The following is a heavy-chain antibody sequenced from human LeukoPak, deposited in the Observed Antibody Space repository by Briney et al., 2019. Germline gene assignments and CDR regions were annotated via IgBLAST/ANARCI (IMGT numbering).Heavy chain of an antibody. J-gene: IGHJ4*02. D-gene: IGHD3-10*01. V-gene: IGHV3-48*01. CDR3: AKAAVRGDKLYYFDF. CDR1: GFTFSSYS. Sequence: PGGSLRLSCAASGFTFSSYSMNWVRQAPGKGLEWVSYISSSSSTIYYADSVKGRFTISRDNSKNTLYLQMNSLRAEDTAVYYCAKAAVRGDKLYYFDFWGQGTPVTVSS. CDR2: ISSSSSTI.